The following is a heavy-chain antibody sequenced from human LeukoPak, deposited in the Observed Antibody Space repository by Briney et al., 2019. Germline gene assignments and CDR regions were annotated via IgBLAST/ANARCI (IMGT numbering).Heavy chain of an antibody. CDR2: ISAYNGNT. V-gene: IGHV1-18*04. Sequence: GASVKVSCKASGYTFTSYGISWVRQAPGQGLEWMGWISAYNGNTNYARKLQGRVTMTTDTSTSTAYMELRSLRSDDTAVYYCARSGLYSSSWYGWFDPWGQGTLVTVSS. CDR3: ARSGLYSSSWYGWFDP. D-gene: IGHD6-13*01. J-gene: IGHJ5*02. CDR1: GYTFTSYG.